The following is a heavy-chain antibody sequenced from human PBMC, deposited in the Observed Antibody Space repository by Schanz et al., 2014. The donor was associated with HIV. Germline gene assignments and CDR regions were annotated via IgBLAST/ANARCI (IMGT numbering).Heavy chain of an antibody. CDR1: GFSATNYY. CDR2: ISDTGVRT. CDR3: AKSRGDSWPYGMDV. J-gene: IGHJ6*02. D-gene: IGHD4-17*01. V-gene: IGHV3-23*04. Sequence: DVQLVESGGGLIQPGGSLRLSCAASGFSATNYYISWVRQAPGKGLEWVSGISDTGVRTNYADSVKGRLTISRDNSENTLYLQMNSLRAEDTAVYYCAKSRGDSWPYGMDVWGQGTTVTVSS.